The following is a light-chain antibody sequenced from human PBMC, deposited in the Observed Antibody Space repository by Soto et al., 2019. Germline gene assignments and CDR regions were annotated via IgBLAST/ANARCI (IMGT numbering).Light chain of an antibody. J-gene: IGLJ1*01. CDR3: YSYAGDSYV. Sequence: QSVLTQPPSASGSPGQSVTISCTGTSSDVGNSNYVSWYQHHPGEAPKLMIYEVSQRPSGVPDRFSGSKSGNTASLTVSGLQADDEADYYCYSYAGDSYVFGTGTKVTVL. CDR1: SSDVGNSNY. V-gene: IGLV2-8*01. CDR2: EVS.